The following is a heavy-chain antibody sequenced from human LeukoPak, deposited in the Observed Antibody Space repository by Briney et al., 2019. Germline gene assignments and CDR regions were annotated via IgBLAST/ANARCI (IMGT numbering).Heavy chain of an antibody. CDR3: ARSLSGYCSGGSCYGIDP. V-gene: IGHV3-21*06. CDR2: ISSSSSYI. Sequence: PGGSLRLSCAASGFTFSSYAMSWVRQGPGKGLEWVSSISSSSSYIYYADSVKGRFTISRDNAKNSLYLQMNSLRTEDTAVYYCARSLSGYCSGGSCYGIDPWGQGTLVTVSS. J-gene: IGHJ5*02. CDR1: GFTFSSYA. D-gene: IGHD2-15*01.